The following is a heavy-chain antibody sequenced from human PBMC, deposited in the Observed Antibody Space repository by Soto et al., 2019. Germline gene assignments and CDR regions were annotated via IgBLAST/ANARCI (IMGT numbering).Heavy chain of an antibody. Sequence: LRLSCAASGFTFSGYAMHWVRQAPGKGLEWVAFLSYDGSLKYYADSVKGRFTTSRDNSQNTLYLQMNSLRPEDTAVYYCARDVVLGHWGQGALVTVSS. J-gene: IGHJ4*02. CDR2: LSYDGSLK. V-gene: IGHV3-30-3*01. D-gene: IGHD3-16*01. CDR3: ARDVVLGH. CDR1: GFTFSGYA.